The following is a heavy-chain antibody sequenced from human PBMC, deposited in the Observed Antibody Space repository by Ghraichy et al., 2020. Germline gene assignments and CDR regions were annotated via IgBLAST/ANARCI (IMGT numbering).Heavy chain of an antibody. V-gene: IGHV3-7*01. J-gene: IGHJ4*02. CDR1: GFTFSSYW. CDR3: ARDPGYSSSWYFDY. Sequence: GGSLRLSCAASGFTFSSYWMSWVRQAPGKGLEWVANIKQDGSEKYYVDSVKGRFTISRDNAKNSLYLQMNSLRAEDTAVYYCARDPGYSSSWYFDYWGQGTLVTVS. CDR2: IKQDGSEK. D-gene: IGHD6-13*01.